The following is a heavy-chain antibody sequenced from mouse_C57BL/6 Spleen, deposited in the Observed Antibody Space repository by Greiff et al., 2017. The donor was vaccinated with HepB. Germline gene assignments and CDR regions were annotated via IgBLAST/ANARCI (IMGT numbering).Heavy chain of an antibody. CDR3: AHGTFDY. CDR1: GYAFSSSW. CDR2: IYPGDGDT. J-gene: IGHJ2*01. V-gene: IGHV1-82*01. D-gene: IGHD1-1*01. Sequence: QVQLKESGPELVKPGASVKISCKASGYAFSSSWMNWVKQRPGKGLEWIGRIYPGDGDTNYNGKFKGKATLTADKSSSTAYMQLSSLTSEDSAVYFCAHGTFDYWGQGTTLTVSS.